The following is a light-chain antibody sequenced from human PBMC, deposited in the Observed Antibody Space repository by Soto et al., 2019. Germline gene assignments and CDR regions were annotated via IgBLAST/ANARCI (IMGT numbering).Light chain of an antibody. J-gene: IGKJ1*01. Sequence: DIQMTQSPSSLSASVGDRVTITCRASQSISSYLNWYQQKPGKAPKLLIYAASSLQSGVSSRFSGSGSGTDFTLTISCLQSEDFATYYCQQYYSFPAFGQGTKVDIK. V-gene: IGKV1-39*01. CDR2: AAS. CDR1: QSISSY. CDR3: QQYYSFPA.